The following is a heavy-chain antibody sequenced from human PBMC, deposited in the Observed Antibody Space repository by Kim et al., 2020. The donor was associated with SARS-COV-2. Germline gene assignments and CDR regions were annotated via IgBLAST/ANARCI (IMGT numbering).Heavy chain of an antibody. CDR3: ARDFYGDYPDYYYYGMDV. D-gene: IGHD4-17*01. CDR1: GFTFSSYS. CDR2: ISSSSSTI. V-gene: IGHV3-48*02. J-gene: IGHJ6*02. Sequence: GGSLRLSCAASGFTFSSYSMNWVRQAPGKGLEWVSYISSSSSTIYYADSVKGRFTISRDNAKNSLYLQMNSLRDEDTAVYYCARDFYGDYPDYYYYGMDVWGQGTTVTVSS.